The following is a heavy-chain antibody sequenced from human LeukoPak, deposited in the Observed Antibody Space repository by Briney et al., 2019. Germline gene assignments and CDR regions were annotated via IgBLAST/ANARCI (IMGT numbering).Heavy chain of an antibody. CDR3: ARLSYYYMDV. V-gene: IGHV4-59*08. J-gene: IGHJ6*03. Sequence: SETLSLTCTVSGGSISSYYWSWIRQPPGKGLEWIGYIYYGGSTNYNPSLKSRVTISVDTSKNQFSLKLSSVTAADTAVYYCARLSYYYMDVWGKGTTVIVSS. CDR2: IYYGGST. CDR1: GGSISSYY.